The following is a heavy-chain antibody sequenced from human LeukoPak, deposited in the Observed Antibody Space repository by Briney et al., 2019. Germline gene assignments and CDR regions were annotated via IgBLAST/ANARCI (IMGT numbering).Heavy chain of an antibody. J-gene: IGHJ4*02. CDR2: ISSGSDYI. V-gene: IGHV3-21*01. D-gene: IGHD3-3*01. CDR1: GFTFSSYS. CDR3: AKENDFWSGPEG. Sequence: GGSLRLSCAVSGFTFSSYSMNWVRQAPGKGLEWVSSISSGSDYIFYRDSVRGRFTVSRDTSKNTVYLQMTSLRVEDTAVYYCAKENDFWSGPEGWGQGTLVTVSS.